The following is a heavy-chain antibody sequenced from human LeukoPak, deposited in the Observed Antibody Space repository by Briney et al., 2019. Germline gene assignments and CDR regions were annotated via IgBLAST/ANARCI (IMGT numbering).Heavy chain of an antibody. CDR1: GFTLSAYE. V-gene: IGHV3-48*03. J-gene: IGHJ3*02. CDR3: ARDRGSGYAPDSSAFVI. D-gene: IGHD5-12*01. Sequence: GGSLRLSCAASGFTLSAYEMSWVRQAPGKGLEWVSYSSTGGTTKYYADSVRGRFTISRDNAKNLLYMQLNSLRAEDTAVFYCARDRGSGYAPDSSAFVIWGQGTTVTVSS. CDR2: SSTGGTTK.